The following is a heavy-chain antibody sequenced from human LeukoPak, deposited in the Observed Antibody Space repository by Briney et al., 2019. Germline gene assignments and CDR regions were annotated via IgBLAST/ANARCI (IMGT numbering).Heavy chain of an antibody. CDR3: VRDIYWNFDL. J-gene: IGHJ2*01. Sequence: GGSLRLSCAASEFTFSIFSMNWVRQAPGKGLEWVSHITSGSTIYYADSVKGRFTISRDNAKNSLYLQMNSLRADDMAMYYCVRDIYWNFDLWGRGTLVTVSS. CDR2: ITSGSTI. CDR1: EFTFSIFS. V-gene: IGHV3-48*04.